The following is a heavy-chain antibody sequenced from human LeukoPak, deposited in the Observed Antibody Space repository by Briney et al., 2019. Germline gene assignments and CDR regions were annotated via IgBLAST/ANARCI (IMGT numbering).Heavy chain of an antibody. D-gene: IGHD4/OR15-4a*01. V-gene: IGHV4-4*07. CDR1: GGSISGYY. CDR2: IYTSGST. J-gene: IGHJ4*02. CDR3: ARDRCPDYGATSPCSDY. Sequence: PSDTLSLTCTVSGGSISGYYWSWIRQPAANGLEWIGRIYTSGSTHYNSSLKGRVTMSVDTSKNQFSLKVRSVTAADTAVYYCARDRCPDYGATSPCSDYWGQGTLVTVSS.